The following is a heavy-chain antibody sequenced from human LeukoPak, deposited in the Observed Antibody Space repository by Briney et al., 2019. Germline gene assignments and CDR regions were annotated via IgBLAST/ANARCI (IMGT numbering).Heavy chain of an antibody. CDR3: ARRALAVAGTPNYYYCMDV. CDR1: GGSISSSSYY. J-gene: IGHJ6*03. D-gene: IGHD6-19*01. Sequence: SETLSLTCTVSGGSISSSSYYWGWIRQPPGKGLEWIGSIYYSGSTYYNPSLKSRVTISVDTSKNQFSLKLSSVTAADTAVYYCARRALAVAGTPNYYYCMDVWGKGTTVTVSS. V-gene: IGHV4-39*01. CDR2: IYYSGST.